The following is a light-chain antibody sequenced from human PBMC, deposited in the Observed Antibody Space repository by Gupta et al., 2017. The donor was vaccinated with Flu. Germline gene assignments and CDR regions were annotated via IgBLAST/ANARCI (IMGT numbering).Light chain of an antibody. J-gene: IGKJ1*01. CDR2: MAS. CDR3: QQDNSSGWT. Sequence: DIQMTQSPSTLSASVGDRVTITCRASQSISRWLAWHQQEPGKAPKFLIYMASSLEAGVPSRFSGTGTGTEFTLSIMRRQPDDIASYYCQQDNSSGWTFGQGTKVEI. V-gene: IGKV1-5*03. CDR1: QSISRW.